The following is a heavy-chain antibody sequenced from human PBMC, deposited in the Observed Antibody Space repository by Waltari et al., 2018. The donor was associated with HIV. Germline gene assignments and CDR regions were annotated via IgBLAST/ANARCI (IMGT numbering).Heavy chain of an antibody. Sequence: QVQLVQSGAEVKKPGASVKVSCKASGYTFTSYGISWVRQAPGQGLEWMGWISAYNGNTNYAQKLQGRVTMTTDTSTSTAYMELRSLRSDDTAVYYCAIPRRSSTSGQSPDAFDIWGQGTMVTVSS. D-gene: IGHD2-2*01. CDR1: GYTFTSYG. CDR2: ISAYNGNT. CDR3: AIPRRSSTSGQSPDAFDI. J-gene: IGHJ3*02. V-gene: IGHV1-18*01.